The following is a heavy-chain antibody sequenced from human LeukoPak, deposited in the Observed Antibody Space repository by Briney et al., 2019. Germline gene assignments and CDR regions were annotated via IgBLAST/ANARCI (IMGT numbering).Heavy chain of an antibody. CDR3: ARDLGEYVPSWFDP. CDR2: IFPSGST. CDR1: GGSISGGSYA. J-gene: IGHJ5*02. D-gene: IGHD3-16*01. V-gene: IGHV4-61*02. Sequence: SETLSLTCTVSGGSISGGSYAWTWIRQPAGKGLEWIGRIFPSGSTNSNPSLKSRATISVDRSKNQFSLNLSSVTAADTAVYYCARDLGEYVPSWFDPWGQGTLVTVSS.